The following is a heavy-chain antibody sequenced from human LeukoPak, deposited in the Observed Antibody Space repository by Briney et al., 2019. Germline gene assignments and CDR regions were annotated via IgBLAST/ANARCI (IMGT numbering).Heavy chain of an antibody. V-gene: IGHV1-18*01. CDR3: TRDVSRGYMDL. D-gene: IGHD6-25*01. CDR1: GYTFTSHG. J-gene: IGHJ4*02. CDR2: ISVSSGTT. Sequence: GASVKVSCKASGYTFTSHGISWVRQAPGQGLEWMGWISVSSGTTTYAEDFQGRLTISTDSSTGTAYMEIRSLRPDDTAVYFCTRDVSRGYMDLWGQGSLVTVAS.